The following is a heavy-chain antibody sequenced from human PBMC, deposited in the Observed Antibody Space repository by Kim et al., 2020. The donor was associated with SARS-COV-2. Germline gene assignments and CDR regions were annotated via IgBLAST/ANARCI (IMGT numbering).Heavy chain of an antibody. Sequence: SETLSLTCDVSGASISSGDYSWSWIRQPPGKGLEWIESIYQSGSTYYNPSLKSRVTISVDRSKNQFSLTLTSVTAADTAVYYGARGPYSDYFDYWGQGT. CDR3: ARGPYSDYFDY. J-gene: IGHJ4*02. CDR2: IYQSGST. V-gene: IGHV4-30-2*01. CDR1: GASISSGDYS. D-gene: IGHD4-4*01.